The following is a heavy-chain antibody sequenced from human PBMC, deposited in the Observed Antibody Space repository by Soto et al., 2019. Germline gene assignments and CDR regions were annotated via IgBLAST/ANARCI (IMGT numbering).Heavy chain of an antibody. J-gene: IGHJ3*02. CDR2: IYYSGST. CDR3: ARYYYDSSGYANDAFDI. Sequence: SETLSLTCTASGGSISSYYWSWIRQPPGKGLEWIGYIYYSGSTNYNPSLKSRVTISVDTSKNQFSLKLSSVTAADTAVYYCARYYYDSSGYANDAFDIWGQGTMVTVSS. CDR1: GGSISSYY. V-gene: IGHV4-59*01. D-gene: IGHD3-22*01.